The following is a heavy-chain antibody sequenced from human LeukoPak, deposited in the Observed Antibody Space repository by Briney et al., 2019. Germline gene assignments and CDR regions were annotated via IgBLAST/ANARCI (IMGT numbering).Heavy chain of an antibody. J-gene: IGHJ4*02. CDR2: IYSGGST. CDR3: ARDRDGYNYFDY. V-gene: IGHV3-66*01. CDR1: GFTVSSNY. D-gene: IGHD5-24*01. Sequence: GGSLRLSCVASGFTVSSNYMSWVRQAPGKGLEWVSVIYSGGSTHYTDSVKGRFTISRDNSKNTLYLQMNSLRAEDTAVYYCARDRDGYNYFDYWGQGTLVTVSS.